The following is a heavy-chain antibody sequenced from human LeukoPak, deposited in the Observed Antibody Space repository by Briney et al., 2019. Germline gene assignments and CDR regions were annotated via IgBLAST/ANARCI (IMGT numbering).Heavy chain of an antibody. CDR2: IYYSGST. J-gene: IGHJ4*02. CDR1: GGSISSSSYY. D-gene: IGHD4-17*01. Sequence: KPSATLSLTCPVSGGSISSSSYYWGWIRQPPGKGLEWIGSIYYSGSTYYNPSLKSRVTISVDTSKNQFSLKLSSVTAADTAVYYCARHRNEYDYGDYQVIDYWGQGTLVTVSS. V-gene: IGHV4-39*01. CDR3: ARHRNEYDYGDYQVIDY.